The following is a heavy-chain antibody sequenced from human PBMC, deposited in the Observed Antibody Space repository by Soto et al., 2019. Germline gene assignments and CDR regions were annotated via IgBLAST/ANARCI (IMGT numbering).Heavy chain of an antibody. V-gene: IGHV4-34*01. CDR1: GGSFSGYY. CDR3: ASRSGFAFDY. CDR2: INHSGST. D-gene: IGHD3-10*01. J-gene: IGHJ4*02. Sequence: SETLSLTCAVYGGSFSGYYWSWIRQPPGKGLEWIGEINHSGSTNYNPSLKSRVTISVDTSKNQFSLKLSSVTAADTAVYYCASRSGFAFDYWGQGPLVTVSS.